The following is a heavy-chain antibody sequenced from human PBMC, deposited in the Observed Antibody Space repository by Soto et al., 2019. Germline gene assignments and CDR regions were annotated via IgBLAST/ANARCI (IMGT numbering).Heavy chain of an antibody. V-gene: IGHV1-3*04. J-gene: IGHJ5*01. CDR2: INTGNGNS. Sequence: QVQLVQSGAEVKKPGASVKVSCKASGYTFTRYAMHWVRQAPGQGLEWMGWINTGNGNSHYSQKFQGRVTFTRDTSANTVYMELSSLRSEDTAVYFCARNVDYFDPWGQGTLVTVSS. CDR1: GYTFTRYA. D-gene: IGHD4-17*01. CDR3: ARNVDYFDP.